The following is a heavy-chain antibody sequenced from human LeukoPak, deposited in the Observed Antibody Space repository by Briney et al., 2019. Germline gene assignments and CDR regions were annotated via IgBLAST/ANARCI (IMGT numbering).Heavy chain of an antibody. CDR2: MYHNGST. V-gene: IGHV4-39*01. CDR1: GGSISSTSYY. CDR3: ARHPSGRMWLQQGGWFDP. J-gene: IGHJ5*02. Sequence: SETLSLTCTVSGGSISSTSYYWGWIRQPPGKGLEWIGSMYHNGSTYYNPSLKSRVTISVDTSKNQFSLKLSSVTAADTAVYYCARHPSGRMWLQQGGWFDPWGQGTLVTVSS. D-gene: IGHD5-24*01.